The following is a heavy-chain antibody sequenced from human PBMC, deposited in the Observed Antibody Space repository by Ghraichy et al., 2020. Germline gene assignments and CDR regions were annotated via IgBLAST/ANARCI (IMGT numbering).Heavy chain of an antibody. V-gene: IGHV3-48*02. CDR3: AITPYGGNSLSFDY. D-gene: IGHD4-23*01. CDR2: ISSSSSTI. J-gene: IGHJ4*02. CDR1: GFTFSSYS. Sequence: GGSLRLSCAASGFTFSSYSMNWVRQAPGKGLEWVSYISSSSSTIYYADSVKGRFTISRDNAKNSLYLQMNSLRDEDTAVYYCAITPYGGNSLSFDYWGQGTLVTVSS.